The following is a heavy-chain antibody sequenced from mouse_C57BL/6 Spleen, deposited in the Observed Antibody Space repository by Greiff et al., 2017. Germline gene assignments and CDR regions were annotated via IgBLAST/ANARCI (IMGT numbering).Heavy chain of an antibody. CDR2: IDPENGDT. CDR1: GFNIKDDY. J-gene: IGHJ4*01. V-gene: IGHV14-4*01. D-gene: IGHD2-12*01. CDR3: TNDVGGYYAMDY. Sequence: VQLQQSGAELVRPGASVKLSCTASGFNIKDDYMHWVKQRPEQGLEWIGWIDPENGDTEYASKFQGKATITADTSSNQAYLQRSSLTSEDTAVYYCTNDVGGYYAMDYWGQGTSVTVSS.